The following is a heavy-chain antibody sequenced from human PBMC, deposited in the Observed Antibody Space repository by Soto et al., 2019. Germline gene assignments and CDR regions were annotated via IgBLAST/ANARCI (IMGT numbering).Heavy chain of an antibody. Sequence: QVQLVQSGAEVKKPGASMKVSCGASGYTFRNYGVTWVRQAPGQGLEWMGWVSAFNGDRNYAQKFQGRVTMTTDTSTSTAYMELRSLRSDDTAVYYCARTPGSGSYSSFWGQGTLVTVSA. CDR3: ARTPGSGSYSSF. V-gene: IGHV1-18*01. CDR2: VSAFNGDR. J-gene: IGHJ4*02. CDR1: GYTFRNYG. D-gene: IGHD1-26*01.